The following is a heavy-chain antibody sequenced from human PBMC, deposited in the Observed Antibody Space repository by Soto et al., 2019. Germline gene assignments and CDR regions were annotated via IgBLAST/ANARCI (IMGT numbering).Heavy chain of an antibody. CDR2: IQGDTGHT. J-gene: IGHJ5*02. Sequence: EVQLMESGGGQVKSGESLRLTCVTSGFIMSSYRLNWVRQAPGKGLEWVSLIQGDTGHTFYTESVRGRFIISRDDAKSSVYLQMNAPRVEDTAVYYCVRETYDPRDHWGQGTLVTVSS. CDR3: VRETYDPRDH. CDR1: GFIMSSYR. V-gene: IGHV3-21*01. D-gene: IGHD2-21*01.